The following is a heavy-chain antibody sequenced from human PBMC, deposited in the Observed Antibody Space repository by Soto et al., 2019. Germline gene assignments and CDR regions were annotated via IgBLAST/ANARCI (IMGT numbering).Heavy chain of an antibody. CDR3: ARQPDYNILTGYFYYFDY. CDR2: IYPGDSAI. J-gene: IGHJ4*02. CDR1: GYSFTNYW. D-gene: IGHD3-9*01. V-gene: IGHV5-51*01. Sequence: HGESLKISCKGSGYSFTNYWIAWVRQMPGKGLEWMGIIYPGDSAIRYSPSFQGQVTISVDQSISVAYLQWSSLKASDTAMYYCARQPDYNILTGYFYYFDYWGQGTLVTVSS.